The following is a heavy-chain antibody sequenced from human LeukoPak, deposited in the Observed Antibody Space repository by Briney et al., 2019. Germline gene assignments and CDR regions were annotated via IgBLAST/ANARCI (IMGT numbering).Heavy chain of an antibody. CDR3: AKDNPVLEY. V-gene: IGHV3-30*02. CDR2: ISKDESNK. Sequence: GGSLGLSCATSGFSFSTFGMHRVRQTPGKGLEWVSYISKDESNKYYADSVKGRFTISRDTSKNTLFLQMNSLRVEDTAIYYCAKDNPVLEYWGQGTLVTVSS. CDR1: GFSFSTFG. J-gene: IGHJ4*02.